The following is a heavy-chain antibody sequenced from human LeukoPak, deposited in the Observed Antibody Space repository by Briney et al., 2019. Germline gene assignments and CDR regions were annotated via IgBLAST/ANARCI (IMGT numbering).Heavy chain of an antibody. D-gene: IGHD2-15*01. J-gene: IGHJ5*02. CDR3: ARLQRRYSPFDP. CDR1: GGSISGYF. Sequence: SETLSLTCTVSGGSISGYFWSWVRRPPGKGLEWIADVYYSGSTNYNPSLKSRGAISVDTSKNQFSLRLRSVTAADTAVYYCARLQRRYSPFDPWGQGILVTVSS. V-gene: IGHV4-59*08. CDR2: VYYSGST.